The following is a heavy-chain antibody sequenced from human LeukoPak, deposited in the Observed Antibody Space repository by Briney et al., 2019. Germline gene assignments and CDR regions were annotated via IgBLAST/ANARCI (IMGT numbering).Heavy chain of an antibody. V-gene: IGHV3-48*03. CDR1: VFTLSIYE. CDR3: ARDPDMNEGYMDV. Sequence: GGSVRLSCTASVFTLSIYEMKWVRQAPGKGLEWISYIRSSGSVKYYADSVKGRFIISRDNAKNSLYLQNDKHLADGTAMYYCARDPDMNEGYMDVWGKGTTVTVSS. J-gene: IGHJ6*03. CDR2: IRSSGSVK. D-gene: IGHD1-1*01.